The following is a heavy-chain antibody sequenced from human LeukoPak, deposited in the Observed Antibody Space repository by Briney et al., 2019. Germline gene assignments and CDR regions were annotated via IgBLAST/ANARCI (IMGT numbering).Heavy chain of an antibody. J-gene: IGHJ4*02. D-gene: IGHD6-6*01. CDR2: IIPIFGTA. Sequence: GASVKVSCKASGGTFSSYAISWVRQAPGQGLEWMGGIIPIFGTANYAQKFQGRVTITTDESTSTAYMELSSLRSEDTAVYYCARAADFEHSSSHWSQGTLVTVSS. CDR3: ARAADFEHSSSH. CDR1: GGTFSSYA. V-gene: IGHV1-69*05.